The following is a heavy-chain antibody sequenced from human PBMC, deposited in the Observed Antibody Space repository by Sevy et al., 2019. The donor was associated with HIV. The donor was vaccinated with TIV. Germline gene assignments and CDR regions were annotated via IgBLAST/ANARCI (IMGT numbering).Heavy chain of an antibody. D-gene: IGHD2-2*01. J-gene: IGHJ4*02. V-gene: IGHV5-51*01. CDR2: IYPGDSDT. Sequence: GESLKISCKGSGYSFTSYWIGWVRQMPGKGLEWMGIIYPGDSDTRYSPSFQGQVTISADKSISTAYLQWSSLKASDTAMYYCAGGYCSSTSCYFQIDYWGQGTLVTVSS. CDR3: AGGYCSSTSCYFQIDY. CDR1: GYSFTSYW.